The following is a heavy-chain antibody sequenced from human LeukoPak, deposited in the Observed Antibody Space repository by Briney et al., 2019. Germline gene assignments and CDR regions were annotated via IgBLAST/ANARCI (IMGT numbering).Heavy chain of an antibody. V-gene: IGHV4-34*01. Sequence: PSETLSLTCAVYGGSFSGYYWSLIRQPPGKGLEWIGEINHSGSTNYNPSLKSRVTISVDTSKNQFSLKLSSVTAADTAVYYCAILRSLSQFDYWGQGTLVTVSS. CDR2: INHSGST. CDR3: AILRSLSQFDY. D-gene: IGHD3-16*01. J-gene: IGHJ4*02. CDR1: GGSFSGYY.